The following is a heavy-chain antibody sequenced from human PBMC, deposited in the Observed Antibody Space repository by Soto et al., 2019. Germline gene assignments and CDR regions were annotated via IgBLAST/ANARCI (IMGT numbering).Heavy chain of an antibody. Sequence: QVQLVQSGAEVKKPGASVKFSCKASGYTLASYAISWMRQAPGQGLEWMGWTSAYNGNTNYAQKLQGRVTMTTDTSTSTAYMELRSLRSDDTAVYYCASDPPPPDYWGQGTLVTVSS. J-gene: IGHJ4*02. V-gene: IGHV1-18*01. CDR2: TSAYNGNT. CDR1: GYTLASYA. CDR3: ASDPPPPDY.